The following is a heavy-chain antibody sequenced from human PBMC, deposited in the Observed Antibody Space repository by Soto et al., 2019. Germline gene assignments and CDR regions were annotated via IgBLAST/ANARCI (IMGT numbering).Heavy chain of an antibody. D-gene: IGHD5-18*01. J-gene: IGHJ4*02. CDR2: IFTDDTT. CDR3: ARMGVGYSQDY. CDR1: GFTVSSTY. V-gene: IGHV3-53*01. Sequence: EVQLVESGGGLIQPGGSLRLSCAASGFTVSSTYMTWVRQAPGKGLEWVSVIFTDDTTNYADSVKGRFSISRDNSNNTLSLQMNSLRAEDTAVYYCARMGVGYSQDYWGQGTLVTVSS.